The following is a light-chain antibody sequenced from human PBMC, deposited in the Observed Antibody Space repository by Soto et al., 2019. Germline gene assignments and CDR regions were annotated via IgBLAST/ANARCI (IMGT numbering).Light chain of an antibody. J-gene: IGKJ4*01. Sequence: EIVLTQSPGTLSLSPGERATLSCRASQSLSSSYLAWYQQKPGQAPRLLIYGASSRATGIPDRFSGSGSETDFTLTISRLEPEDFAVYYCQQYCSSPLTFGGGTKVDIK. CDR2: GAS. CDR3: QQYCSSPLT. CDR1: QSLSSSY. V-gene: IGKV3-20*01.